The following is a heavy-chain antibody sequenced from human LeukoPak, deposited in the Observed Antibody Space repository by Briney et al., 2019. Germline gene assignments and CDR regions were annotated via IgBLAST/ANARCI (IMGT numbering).Heavy chain of an antibody. CDR2: INHSGST. J-gene: IGHJ4*02. CDR3: ARLWFGELVTDS. V-gene: IGHV4-34*01. CDR1: GGSFNGYY. D-gene: IGHD3-10*01. Sequence: SETLSLTCAVYGGSFNGYYWSWIRQPPGKGLEWIGEINHSGSTNYNPSLKSRVTISVDTSKNQFSLKLRSVTAADTAVYYCARLWFGELVTDSWGQGTLVTVSS.